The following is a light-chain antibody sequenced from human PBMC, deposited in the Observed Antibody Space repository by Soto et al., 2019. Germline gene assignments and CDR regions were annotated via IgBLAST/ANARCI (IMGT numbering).Light chain of an antibody. CDR1: QGISSA. CDR3: QQFNNYPF. V-gene: IGKV1D-13*01. CDR2: DAS. J-gene: IGKJ5*01. Sequence: AIQLTQSPSSLSASVGDRVTITCRASQGISSALAWYQQKPGKAPKLLIYDASSLESGVPSRFSGSGSGTDFTLTISSLQPEDFATYYCQQFNNYPFFGRGTRLEIK.